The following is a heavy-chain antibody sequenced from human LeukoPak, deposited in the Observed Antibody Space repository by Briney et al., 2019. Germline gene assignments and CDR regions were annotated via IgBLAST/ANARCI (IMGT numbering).Heavy chain of an antibody. J-gene: IGHJ4*02. CDR3: AKKAAAMIVVDPYYFDY. Sequence: PGGSLRLSCAASGFTFSSYAMSWVRQAPGKGLEWVSAISGSGGSTYYADSVKGRFTISRDNSKNTLYPQMNSLRAEDTAVYYCAKKAAAMIVVDPYYFDYWGQGTLVTVSS. CDR1: GFTFSSYA. D-gene: IGHD3-22*01. CDR2: ISGSGGST. V-gene: IGHV3-23*01.